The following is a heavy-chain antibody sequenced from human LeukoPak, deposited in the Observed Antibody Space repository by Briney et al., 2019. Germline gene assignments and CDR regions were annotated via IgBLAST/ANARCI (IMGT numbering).Heavy chain of an antibody. Sequence: PGGSLRLSCAASGFTFSSYSMNSVRPAPGKGLEWVSSISSSSSYIYYADSVKGRFTISRDNAKNSLYLQMNSLRAEDTAVYYCARERPSIVVVVAATLDYWGQGTLVTVSS. D-gene: IGHD2-15*01. CDR1: GFTFSSYS. CDR3: ARERPSIVVVVAATLDY. CDR2: ISSSSSYI. V-gene: IGHV3-21*01. J-gene: IGHJ4*02.